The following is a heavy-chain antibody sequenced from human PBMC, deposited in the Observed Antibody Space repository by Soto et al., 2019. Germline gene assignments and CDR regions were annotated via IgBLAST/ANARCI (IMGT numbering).Heavy chain of an antibody. J-gene: IGHJ4*02. CDR1: GFTFSSYA. V-gene: IGHV3-23*01. CDR2: ITGSGGST. Sequence: LRLSCAASGFTFSSYAMSWVRQAPGKGLEWVSTITGSGGSTYYADSVKGRFTISRDNSKNTLNLQMNSLRAEDTAVYYCAKDRGSPEYSSGWYPSFDYWGQGTLVTVSS. CDR3: AKDRGSPEYSSGWYPSFDY. D-gene: IGHD6-19*01.